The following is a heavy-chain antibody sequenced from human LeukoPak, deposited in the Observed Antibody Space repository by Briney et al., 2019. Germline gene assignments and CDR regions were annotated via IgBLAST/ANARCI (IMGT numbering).Heavy chain of an antibody. CDR3: ARRIQLWPPGAFDI. Sequence: SETLSLTCTVSGGSISSSSYYWGWIRQPPGKGLEWIGSIYYSGSTYYNPSLKSRVTISVDTSKNQFSLKLSSVTAADTAVYYCARRIQLWPPGAFDIWGQGTMVTVSS. J-gene: IGHJ3*02. CDR2: IYYSGST. D-gene: IGHD5-18*01. V-gene: IGHV4-39*01. CDR1: GGSISSSSYY.